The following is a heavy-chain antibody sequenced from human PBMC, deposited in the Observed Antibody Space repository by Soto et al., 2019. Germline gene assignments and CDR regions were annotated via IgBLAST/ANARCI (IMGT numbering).Heavy chain of an antibody. J-gene: IGHJ4*02. D-gene: IGHD3-10*01. CDR3: ARGRASGSYYLLDY. V-gene: IGHV1-8*01. CDR1: GNTFTSYD. CDR2: INPNSGNI. Sequence: ASVKVSCKASGNTFTSYDINWVRQATGHGLEWMGWINPNSGNIGYAQKFQGRVTMTRDTAIRTAYMEVSRLRSDATAVYYCARGRASGSYYLLDYWGQGTLVTVSS.